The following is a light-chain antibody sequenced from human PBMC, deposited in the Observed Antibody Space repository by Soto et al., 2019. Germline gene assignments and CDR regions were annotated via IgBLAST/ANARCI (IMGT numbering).Light chain of an antibody. Sequence: EIVLTQCPCILTLSPGDRAALFCRASQSVSNTYLAWYQQKPRHAPSVLIYGATNRATGIPDRLSGSGSGTYFTLTISRLDPEDSAVYYCQHYGSSGTFGQGTKVDIK. CDR1: QSVSNTY. CDR2: GAT. V-gene: IGKV3-20*01. J-gene: IGKJ1*01. CDR3: QHYGSSGT.